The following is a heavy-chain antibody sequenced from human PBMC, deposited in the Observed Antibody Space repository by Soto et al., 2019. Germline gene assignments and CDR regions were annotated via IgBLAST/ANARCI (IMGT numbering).Heavy chain of an antibody. J-gene: IGHJ6*02. D-gene: IGHD3-10*01. Sequence: SETLSLTCSVSGGSIDSSNFYWGWIRQPPGEGLEWIGSTYYSGSTNYNPSLKSRVTISVDTSKNQFSLKLSSVTAADTAVYYCATRPTSTRGAKGYYGMDVWGQGTTVTVSS. CDR3: ATRPTSTRGAKGYYGMDV. CDR2: TYYSGST. V-gene: IGHV4-39*07. CDR1: GGSIDSSNFY.